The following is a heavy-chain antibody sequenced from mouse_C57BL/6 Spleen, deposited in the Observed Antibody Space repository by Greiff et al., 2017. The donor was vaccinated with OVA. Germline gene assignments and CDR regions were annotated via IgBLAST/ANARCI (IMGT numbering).Heavy chain of an antibody. D-gene: IGHD1-1*01. CDR2: INPNNGGT. V-gene: IGHV1-18*01. CDR3: ARGYGSSSGDAMDY. CDR1: GYTFTDYN. Sequence: EVQLQESGPELVKPGASVKIPCKASGYTFTDYNMDWVKQSHGKSLEWIGDINPNNGGTIYNQKFKGKATLTVDKSSSTAYMELRSLTSEDTAVYYCARGYGSSSGDAMDYWGQGTSVTVSS. J-gene: IGHJ4*01.